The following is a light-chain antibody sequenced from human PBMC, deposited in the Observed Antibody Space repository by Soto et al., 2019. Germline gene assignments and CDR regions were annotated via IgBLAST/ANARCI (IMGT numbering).Light chain of an antibody. Sequence: DIQMTHSPSSLAASVGDRVTITCRASQSISSYLNWYQQKPGKAPKLLIYAASSLQSGVPSRFSGSGSGTDFTLTISSLQPEDFATYYCQQSYSTPITFGQGTRLETK. J-gene: IGKJ5*01. CDR2: AAS. V-gene: IGKV1-39*01. CDR3: QQSYSTPIT. CDR1: QSISSY.